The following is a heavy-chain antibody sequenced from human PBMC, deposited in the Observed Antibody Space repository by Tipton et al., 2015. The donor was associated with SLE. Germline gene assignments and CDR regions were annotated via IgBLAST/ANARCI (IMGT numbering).Heavy chain of an antibody. Sequence: TLSLTCTVSGGSISSYYWSWIRQPPGKGLEWIGYIYYSGSTYYNPSLKSRVTISVDTSKNQFSLKLSSVTAADTAVYYCARIRFWSGYYYYMDVWGKGTTVTVSS. CDR2: IYYSGST. CDR1: GGSISSYY. CDR3: ARIRFWSGYYYYMDV. J-gene: IGHJ6*03. V-gene: IGHV4-59*12. D-gene: IGHD3-3*01.